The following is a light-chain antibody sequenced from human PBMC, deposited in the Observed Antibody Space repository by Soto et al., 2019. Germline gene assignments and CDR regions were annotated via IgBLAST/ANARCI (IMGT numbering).Light chain of an antibody. Sequence: DIQMTQSTSTLSASVGDRVTITCRASQSISSWLAWYQQKPGKAPKLLIYDASSLESGVPSSFSGSGSGTEFPLTISSLQPDDFASYYCQQYNRYSPYTFGQGNKLEIK. CDR1: QSISSW. V-gene: IGKV1-5*01. J-gene: IGKJ2*01. CDR2: DAS. CDR3: QQYNRYSPYT.